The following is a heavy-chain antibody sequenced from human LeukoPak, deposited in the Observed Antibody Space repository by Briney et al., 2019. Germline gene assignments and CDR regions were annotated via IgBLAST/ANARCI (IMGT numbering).Heavy chain of an antibody. J-gene: IGHJ4*02. D-gene: IGHD3-10*01. V-gene: IGHV3-23*01. CDR2: IKNSGSST. CDR1: GFTFRNYA. Sequence: PGGSLRLSCAASGFTFRNYAMSWVRQAPGKGLEWVSGIKNSGSSTFYADSVQGRFTISRDNSKNTLFLQMNSLRAEDTAVYYCAKEGYYGSGSYPYYFDCWGQGTLVTVSS. CDR3: AKEGYYGSGSYPYYFDC.